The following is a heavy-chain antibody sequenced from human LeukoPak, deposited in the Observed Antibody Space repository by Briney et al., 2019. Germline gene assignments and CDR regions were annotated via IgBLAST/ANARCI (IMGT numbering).Heavy chain of an antibody. CDR1: GGTFSSYA. J-gene: IGHJ4*02. V-gene: IGHV1-69*06. CDR3: ARGVRRYFDWLLDY. CDR2: IIPIFGTA. D-gene: IGHD3-9*01. Sequence: SVKVSCKASGGTFSSYAISWVRQAPGQGLEWMGGIIPIFGTANYAQKFQGRVTITADKSTSTAYMELSSLRSEDTAVYYCARGVRRYFDWLLDYWGQGTLVTVSS.